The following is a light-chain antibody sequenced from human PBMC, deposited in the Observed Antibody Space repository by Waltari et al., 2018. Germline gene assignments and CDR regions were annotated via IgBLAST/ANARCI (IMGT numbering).Light chain of an antibody. J-gene: IGKJ1*01. CDR1: QNIRTY. CDR3: QQSFSSPWT. V-gene: IGKV1-39*01. Sequence: MTQSPSSLSASVGDTVTVTCRASQNIRTYLNWYQQKTAKAPKLLIYGASTLQRGVPSRFRGSASGTEFTLTVTNLQPDDFATYFCQQSFSSPWTFGQGTTVNI. CDR2: GAS.